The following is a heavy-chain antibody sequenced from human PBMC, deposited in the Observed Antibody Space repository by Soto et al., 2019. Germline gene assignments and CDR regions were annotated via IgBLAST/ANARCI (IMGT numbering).Heavy chain of an antibody. V-gene: IGHV3-72*01. CDR2: IRRKANSYTT. CDR1: GLIFSDYH. J-gene: IGHJ6*02. Sequence: EVQLVESGGGLVQPGGSLRLSCAASGLIFSDYHMDWVRQAPGKGLEWVGRIRRKANSYTTEYAASVKGRFTISRYDSKNSLYLLMNSLKTEDTAVYYCAMLGGWSGGSNDMDVWGQGTTVTVSS. D-gene: IGHD6-19*01. CDR3: AMLGGWSGGSNDMDV.